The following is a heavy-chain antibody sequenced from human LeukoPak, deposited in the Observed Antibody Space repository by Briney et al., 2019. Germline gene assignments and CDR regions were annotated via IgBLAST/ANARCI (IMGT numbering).Heavy chain of an antibody. Sequence: SVKVSCKASGGTFSSYAISWVRQAPGQGLEWMGGIIPIFGTANYAQKFQGRVTITTDESTSTTYMELSSLRSEDTAVYYCARGESNWFDPWGQGTLVTVSS. CDR2: IIPIFGTA. V-gene: IGHV1-69*05. J-gene: IGHJ5*02. CDR1: GGTFSSYA. CDR3: ARGESNWFDP.